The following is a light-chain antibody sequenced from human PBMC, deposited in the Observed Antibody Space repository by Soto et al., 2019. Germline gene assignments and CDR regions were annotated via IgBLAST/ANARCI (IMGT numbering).Light chain of an antibody. J-gene: IGLJ1*01. CDR1: SSDVGGYNY. V-gene: IGLV2-14*01. CDR2: DGS. CDR3: SSYTSSSTYV. Sequence: QSALTQPASVSGSPGQSITISCTGTSSDVGGYNYVSWYQQHPGKAPKIMIYDGSNRPSGVSNRFSGSNSGNKASLTISGLQAEGEADYYCSSYTSSSTYVFGTGTKLTVL.